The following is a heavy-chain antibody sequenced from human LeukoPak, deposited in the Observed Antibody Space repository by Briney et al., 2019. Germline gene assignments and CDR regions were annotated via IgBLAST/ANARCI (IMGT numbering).Heavy chain of an antibody. Sequence: KSSETLSLTCAVSGYSISRGYYWGWIRQPPGKVLEWIGNIYHSGITSYNPSLKSRVTISVDTSKNQLPLKLTSVTAADTAVYYCARGITIFGVATIYYFDYWGQGSLVTVSS. CDR3: ARGITIFGVATIYYFDY. CDR2: IYHSGIT. V-gene: IGHV4-38-2*01. D-gene: IGHD3-3*01. CDR1: GYSISRGYY. J-gene: IGHJ4*02.